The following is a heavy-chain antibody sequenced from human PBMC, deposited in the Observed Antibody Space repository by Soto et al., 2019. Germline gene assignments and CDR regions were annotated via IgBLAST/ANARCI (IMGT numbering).Heavy chain of an antibody. Sequence: PGGSLRLSCAASGFTVSSNYMSWVRQAPGKGLEWVSVIYSGGSTYYADSVKGRFTISRDNSKNTLYLQMNSLRAEDTAVYYCASRSRLSGSYEEYYFDYWGQGTLVTVS. J-gene: IGHJ4*02. CDR1: GFTVSSNY. CDR2: IYSGGST. D-gene: IGHD1-26*01. V-gene: IGHV3-53*01. CDR3: ASRSRLSGSYEEYYFDY.